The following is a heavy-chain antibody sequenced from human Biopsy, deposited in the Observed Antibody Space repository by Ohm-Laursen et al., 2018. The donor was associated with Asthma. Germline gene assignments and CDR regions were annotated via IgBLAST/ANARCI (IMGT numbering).Heavy chain of an antibody. V-gene: IGHV4-34*01. CDR1: GGSFSGYY. CDR2: INHSGST. D-gene: IGHD1-26*01. CDR3: ARQKLVAAEGPFDM. J-gene: IGHJ3*02. Sequence: SDTLSLTCAVYGGSFSGYYWSWIRQPPGKGLEWIGEINHSGSTNYNPSLKSRVTISVDTSKNQFSLKLSSVTAADTAVYYCARQKLVAAEGPFDMWGQGTMVIVSS.